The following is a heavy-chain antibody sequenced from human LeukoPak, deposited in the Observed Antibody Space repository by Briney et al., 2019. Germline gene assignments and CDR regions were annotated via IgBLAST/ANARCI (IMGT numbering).Heavy chain of an antibody. CDR1: GGSISSHY. CDR2: IYYGGST. Sequence: SETLSLTCTVSGGSISSHYWSWIRQPPGKGLEWIGYIYYGGSTNYNPSLKSRVTISVDTSKNQFSLKLSSVTAADTAVYYCARGGVTADYWGQGTLVTVSS. V-gene: IGHV4-59*11. D-gene: IGHD4-11*01. J-gene: IGHJ4*02. CDR3: ARGGVTADY.